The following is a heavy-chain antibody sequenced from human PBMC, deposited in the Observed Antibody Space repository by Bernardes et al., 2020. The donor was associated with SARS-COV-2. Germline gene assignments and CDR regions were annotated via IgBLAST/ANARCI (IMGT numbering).Heavy chain of an antibody. J-gene: IGHJ6*01. CDR1: GFTFSNFA. D-gene: IGHD1-1*01. CDR3: AKDWSTTGYYYDMDV. CDR2: ISLGGGHT. Sequence: WGSLRLSCAASGFTFSNFALSWGRQAPGKGLEWVSTISLGGGHTYFADSVKGRLTISRDNSTNMLYLQVNSLRVEDTAVYYCAKDWSTTGYYYDMDVWGPGTTVTVSS. V-gene: IGHV3-23*01.